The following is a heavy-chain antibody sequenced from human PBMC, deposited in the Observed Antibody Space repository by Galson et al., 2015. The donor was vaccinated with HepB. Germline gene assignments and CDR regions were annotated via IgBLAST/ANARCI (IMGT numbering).Heavy chain of an antibody. D-gene: IGHD3-3*01. J-gene: IGHJ5*02. CDR2: ISGSGGST. Sequence: SLRLSCAASGFTFSSYAMSWVRQAPGKGLEWVSAISGSGGSTYYADSVKGRFTISRDNSKNTLYLQMNSLRAEDTAVYYCAKDFAFTIFGGGNWFDPWGQGTLVTVSS. V-gene: IGHV3-23*01. CDR1: GFTFSSYA. CDR3: AKDFAFTIFGGGNWFDP.